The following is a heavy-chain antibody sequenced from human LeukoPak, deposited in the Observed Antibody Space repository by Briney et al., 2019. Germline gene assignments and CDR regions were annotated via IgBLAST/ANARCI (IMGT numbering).Heavy chain of an antibody. CDR3: AKQVGLGPNFDY. CDR2: ISGSGGAT. J-gene: IGHJ4*02. CDR1: GFTFSSHA. Sequence: GGSLRLSCAASGFTFSSHAMSWVRQAPGKGLEWVSSISGSGGATYYADSVKGRFTISRDKPKNTQHLQMNSLRAEDTAVYYCAKQVGLGPNFDYWGQGTLVTVSS. D-gene: IGHD3-16*01. V-gene: IGHV3-23*01.